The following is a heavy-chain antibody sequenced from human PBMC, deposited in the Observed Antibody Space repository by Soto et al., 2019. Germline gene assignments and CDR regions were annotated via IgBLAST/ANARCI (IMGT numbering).Heavy chain of an antibody. CDR1: GGTFSSYA. J-gene: IGHJ5*02. D-gene: IGHD2-15*01. CDR3: ARVELGYCSGGSCSSWFDP. V-gene: IGHV1-69*06. CDR2: IIPIFGTA. Sequence: QVQLVQSGAEVKKPGSSVKVSCKASGGTFSSYAISWVRQAPGQGLEWMGGIIPIFGTANYAQKFQGRVTITADKSTSTAYMELSSLRSEDTAVYYCARVELGYCSGGSCSSWFDPWGQGTLVTVSS.